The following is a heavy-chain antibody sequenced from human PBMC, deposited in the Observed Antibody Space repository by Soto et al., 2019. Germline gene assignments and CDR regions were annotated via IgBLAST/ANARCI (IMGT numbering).Heavy chain of an antibody. V-gene: IGHV3-21*01. CDR2: ISSSSSYI. CDR3: AREWLQSLYFDY. CDR1: GFTFSSYS. Sequence: GGSLRHSCAASGFTFSSYSMNWVRQAPGKGLEWVSSISSSSSYIYYADSVKGRFTISRDNAKNSLYLQMNSLRAEDTAVYYCAREWLQSLYFDYWGQGTLVTVS. J-gene: IGHJ4*02. D-gene: IGHD5-12*01.